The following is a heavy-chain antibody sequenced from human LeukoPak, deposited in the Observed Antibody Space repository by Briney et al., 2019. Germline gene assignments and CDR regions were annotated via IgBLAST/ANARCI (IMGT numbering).Heavy chain of an antibody. V-gene: IGHV3-7*01. CDR1: GFTFSSYW. J-gene: IGHJ6*02. CDR2: IKQDGSEK. D-gene: IGHD3-3*01. CDR3: AREAVVDDFWSGYQNYYGMDV. Sequence: GGSLRLSCAASGFTFSSYWMSWVRQAPGKGLEWVANIKQDGSEKYYVDSVKGRFTISRDNAKNSLYLQMNSLRAEDTAVYYCAREAVVDDFWSGYQNYYGMDVWGQGTTVTVSS.